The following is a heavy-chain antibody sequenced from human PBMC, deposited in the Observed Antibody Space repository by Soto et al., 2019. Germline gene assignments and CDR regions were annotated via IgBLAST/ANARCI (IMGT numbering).Heavy chain of an antibody. CDR3: ARGRYGDY. D-gene: IGHD1-1*01. J-gene: IGHJ4*02. CDR1: GYGFTTYG. Sequence: QIHLVQSGAEVKKPGASVKVSCKGSGYGFTTYGITWVRQAPGQGLEWMAWISAHNGNTNYAQKPQGRVTVTRDTSTTTAYMELTSLRSDDTAVYYCARGRYGDYWGQGALVTVSS. V-gene: IGHV1-18*01. CDR2: ISAHNGNT.